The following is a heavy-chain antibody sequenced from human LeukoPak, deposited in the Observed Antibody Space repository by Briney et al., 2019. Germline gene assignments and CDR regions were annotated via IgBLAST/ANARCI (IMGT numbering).Heavy chain of an antibody. J-gene: IGHJ5*02. CDR3: ARGVDSSGSNWFDP. CDR1: VYSISSGYY. CDR2: IYHSGST. Sequence: SETLSLTFAVSVYSISSGYYWGWIRQPPGRGREWIGSIYHSGSTYYNPSLKSRVTISVDTSKNQFSLKLSSVTAADTAVYYCARGVDSSGSNWFDPWGQGTLVTVSS. D-gene: IGHD3-22*01. V-gene: IGHV4-38-2*01.